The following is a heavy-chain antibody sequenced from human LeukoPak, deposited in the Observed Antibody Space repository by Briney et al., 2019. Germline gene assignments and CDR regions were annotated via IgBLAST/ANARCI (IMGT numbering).Heavy chain of an antibody. D-gene: IGHD4-17*01. J-gene: IGHJ5*02. Sequence: ASVKVSCKVSGYTLTELSMHWVRQAPGKGLEWMGGFDPEDGETIYAQKFQGRVTMTEDTSTDTAYMELSSLRSEDTAVYYCARGPPYGDHHPFDPWGQGTLVTVSS. CDR2: FDPEDGET. V-gene: IGHV1-24*01. CDR1: GYTLTELS. CDR3: ARGPPYGDHHPFDP.